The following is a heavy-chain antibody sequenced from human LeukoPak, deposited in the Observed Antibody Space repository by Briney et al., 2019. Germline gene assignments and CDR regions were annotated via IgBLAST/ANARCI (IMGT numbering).Heavy chain of an antibody. CDR1: GGSISTYH. J-gene: IGHJ6*03. D-gene: IGHD3-10*01. CDR3: ARGYYGSGSLVSYYYYMDV. V-gene: IGHV4-59*12. CDR2: IYYSGST. Sequence: SETLSLTCTVSGGSISTYHWSWIRQPPGKGLEWIGYIYYSGSTNYNPSLKSRVTMSIDTSKNQFSLKLSSVTAADTAVYYCARGYYGSGSLVSYYYYMDVWGKGTTVTVSS.